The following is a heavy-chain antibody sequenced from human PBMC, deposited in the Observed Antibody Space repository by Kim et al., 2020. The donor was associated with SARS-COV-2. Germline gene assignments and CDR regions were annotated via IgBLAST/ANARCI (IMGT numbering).Heavy chain of an antibody. J-gene: IGHJ6*02. Sequence: ASVKVSCQASCYTFSRYNVIWVRQAPGQGLEWMGWISVYNGATNYAQRLQGRVTITTDTSTTTAYMELRSLRSDDTAVYYCARRLAVAGYGMDVWGQGTT. CDR3: ARRLAVAGYGMDV. V-gene: IGHV1-18*01. CDR2: ISVYNGAT. D-gene: IGHD6-19*01. CDR1: CYTFSRYN.